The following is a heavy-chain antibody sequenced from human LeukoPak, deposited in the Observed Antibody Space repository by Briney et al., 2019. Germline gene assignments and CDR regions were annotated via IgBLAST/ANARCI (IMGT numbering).Heavy chain of an antibody. Sequence: ASVKVSCKASGYTFTSCDINWVRQAAGQGLEWMGWMNPNSGNTGYAQKFQGRVTITRDTSISTAYMELSGLTSEDTAVYYCARGVNYDFWSGSYYSYYYMEVWGKGTTVTVSS. CDR1: GYTFTSCD. CDR3: ARGVNYDFWSGSYYSYYYMEV. V-gene: IGHV1-8*01. CDR2: MNPNSGNT. J-gene: IGHJ6*03. D-gene: IGHD3-3*01.